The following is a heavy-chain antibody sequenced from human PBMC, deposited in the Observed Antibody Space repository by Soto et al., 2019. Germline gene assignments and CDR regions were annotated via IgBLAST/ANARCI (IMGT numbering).Heavy chain of an antibody. D-gene: IGHD5-18*01. Sequence: GASVKVSCKASGGTFSSYAISWVRQAPGQGLEWMGGIIPIFGTANYAQKFQGRVTITADESTSTAYMELSSLRSEDTDVYYCAREGYSYGSGGMDVWGQGTTVTVSS. CDR1: GGTFSSYA. V-gene: IGHV1-69*13. CDR3: AREGYSYGSGGMDV. J-gene: IGHJ6*02. CDR2: IIPIFGTA.